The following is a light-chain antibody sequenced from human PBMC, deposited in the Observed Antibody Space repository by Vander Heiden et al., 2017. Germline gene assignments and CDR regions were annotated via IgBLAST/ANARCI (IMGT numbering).Light chain of an antibody. CDR1: QSVTSNY. CDR3: QQYGSSPTWT. Sequence: EIASTQSPGTLSLSPGERATLSCRASQSVTSNYLAWYQQKPGQSPRLLIYGASTRATGIPDRFSGSGSGTYFSLTISRLEPEDFAVYYCQQYGSSPTWTFGQGTKVEIK. J-gene: IGKJ1*01. V-gene: IGKV3-20*01. CDR2: GAS.